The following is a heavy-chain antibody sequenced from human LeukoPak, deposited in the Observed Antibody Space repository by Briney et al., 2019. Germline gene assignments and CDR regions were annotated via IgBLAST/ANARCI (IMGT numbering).Heavy chain of an antibody. D-gene: IGHD3-22*01. CDR3: ANDPYDSSGYYPYYFDY. CDR2: ISGSGGST. CDR1: GFTFSSYA. Sequence: GGSLRLSCAASGFTFSSYAMSWVRQAPGKGLEWVSAISGSGGSTYYADSVKGRFTISRDNSKNTLYLQMNSLRAEDTAVYYCANDPYDSSGYYPYYFDYWGQGTLVTVSS. J-gene: IGHJ4*02. V-gene: IGHV3-23*01.